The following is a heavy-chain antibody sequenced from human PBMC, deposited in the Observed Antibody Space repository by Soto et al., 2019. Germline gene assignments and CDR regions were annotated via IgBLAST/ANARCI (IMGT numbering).Heavy chain of an antibody. CDR2: FDHVNGGT. J-gene: IGHJ4*02. CDR1: GYNVSELP. Sequence: GASVKVSCKVSGYNVSELPMHGVRQAPGKGLQWMGGFDHVNGGTIYAQNFQGRVTMTEDTSTDTAYMELSSLRSEDTAVYFCASPLGIWSGFYQGSYFDYWGQGTVVTVSS. CDR3: ASPLGIWSGFYQGSYFDY. V-gene: IGHV1-24*01. D-gene: IGHD3-3*01.